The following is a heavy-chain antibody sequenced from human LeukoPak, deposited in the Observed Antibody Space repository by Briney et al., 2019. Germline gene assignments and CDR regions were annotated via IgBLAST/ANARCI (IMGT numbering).Heavy chain of an antibody. CDR3: ARDLAVAGTGCGDY. CDR1: GYTFTSYG. D-gene: IGHD6-19*01. CDR2: ISAYNGNT. V-gene: IGHV1-18*01. J-gene: IGHJ4*02. Sequence: EASVKVSCKASGYTFTSYGISWVRQAPGQGLEWMGWISAYNGNTNYAQKLQGRVTMTTDTSTSTAYMELRSLRSDDTAVYYRARDLAVAGTGCGDYWGQGTLVTVSS.